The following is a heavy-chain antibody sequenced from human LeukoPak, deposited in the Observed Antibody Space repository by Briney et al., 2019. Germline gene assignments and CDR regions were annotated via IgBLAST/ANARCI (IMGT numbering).Heavy chain of an antibody. V-gene: IGHV3-30*02. CDR1: GFVFGDYG. D-gene: IGHD3-10*01. CDR2: VRNDGSDK. J-gene: IGHJ4*02. CDR3: AKHYYGSGSQKYYFDY. Sequence: GGSLRLSCAASGFVFGDYGMHWVRQAPGKGLEWVTMVRNDGSDKYYADSVKGRFTISRDNSKNTLYLQMNRLRPEDTAVYYCAKHYYGSGSQKYYFDYWGQGTLVTVSS.